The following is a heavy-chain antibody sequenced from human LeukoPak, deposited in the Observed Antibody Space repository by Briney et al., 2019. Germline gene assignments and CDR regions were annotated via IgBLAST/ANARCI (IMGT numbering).Heavy chain of an antibody. CDR1: GFTFTDYA. D-gene: IGHD3-22*01. Sequence: GGSLRPSCAASGFTFTDYALSWVRQTPGKGLERVLTINKKVGTPSYADSLKGRFTTSRDNSKNTLYLQTHSPRAEDTAVYYCTRVVDGYWGQGTLVTVSS. CDR2: INKKVGTP. V-gene: IGHV3-23*05. CDR3: TRVVDGY. J-gene: IGHJ4*02.